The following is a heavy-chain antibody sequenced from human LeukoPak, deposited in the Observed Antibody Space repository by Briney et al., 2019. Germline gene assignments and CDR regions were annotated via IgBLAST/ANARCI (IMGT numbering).Heavy chain of an antibody. Sequence: SETLSLTCTVSGASFSAYWWSWVRQPPGKGLEWIGEINHSGTANYNPSLKSRVNISVDTSKNQSSLKLSSVTASDTAVYYCSSTNFYLEYWGLGSLVTVSS. V-gene: IGHV4-34*01. J-gene: IGHJ4*02. CDR1: GASFSAYW. CDR3: SSTNFYLEY. D-gene: IGHD2-2*01. CDR2: INHSGTA.